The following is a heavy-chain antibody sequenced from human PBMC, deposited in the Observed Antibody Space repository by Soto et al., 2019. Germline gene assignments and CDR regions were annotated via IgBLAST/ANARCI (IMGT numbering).Heavy chain of an antibody. V-gene: IGHV1-58*01. CDR3: AAEVSTIYYYYGMDV. CDR2: IVVGSGNT. CDR1: GFTFTSSA. Sequence: QMPLVQSGPEVKKPGTSVKVSCKASGFTFTSSAVQWVRQARGQRLEWIGWIVVGSGNTNYAQKFQERVTITRDMSTSTAYMELSSLRSEDTAVYYCAAEVSTIYYYYGMDVWGQGTTVTVSS. D-gene: IGHD3-10*01. J-gene: IGHJ6*02.